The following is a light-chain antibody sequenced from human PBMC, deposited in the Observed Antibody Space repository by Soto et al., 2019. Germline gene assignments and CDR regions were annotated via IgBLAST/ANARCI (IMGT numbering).Light chain of an antibody. CDR1: SSDAGRYNL. Sequence: QSALTQPASVTGSPGQSITISCTGASSDAGRYNLVSWYQQHPGKAPKLMIYEVSQRPSGVSNRFSGSKSDNTASLTISGLQAEDEADYYCCSYAGSGLGVFGGGTKVTVL. J-gene: IGLJ2*01. CDR2: EVS. CDR3: CSYAGSGLGV. V-gene: IGLV2-23*02.